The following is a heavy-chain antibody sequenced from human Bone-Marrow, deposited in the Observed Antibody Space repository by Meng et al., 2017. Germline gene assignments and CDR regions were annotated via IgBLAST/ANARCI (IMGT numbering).Heavy chain of an antibody. J-gene: IGHJ4*02. Sequence: GELGEEGGVLMQAWGSLSLYCHASEFRFSDYWMQWVRQAPGKGMVWVSRIDNAGSGTNYADFVTGRFTITRDNAKNTVYMQMNSLREEDTAVYYCARVGGNGWLPFDYWGQGTLVTVSS. CDR2: IDNAGSGT. CDR1: EFRFSDYW. V-gene: IGHV3-74*01. CDR3: ARVGGNGWLPFDY. D-gene: IGHD6-19*01.